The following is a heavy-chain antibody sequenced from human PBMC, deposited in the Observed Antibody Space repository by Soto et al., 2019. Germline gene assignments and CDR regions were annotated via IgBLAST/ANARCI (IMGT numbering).Heavy chain of an antibody. J-gene: IGHJ4*02. D-gene: IGHD1-1*01. CDR1: GFTFDDYA. Sequence: EVQLVESGGGLVQPGRSLRLSCAAYGFTFDDYAMHWVRQAPGKGLEWVSGISWNSGSIGYADSVKGRFTISRDNAKNSLYLQMNSLRAEDTALYYCARGSWNDKYYFDYWGQGTLVTVSP. CDR2: ISWNSGSI. V-gene: IGHV3-9*01. CDR3: ARGSWNDKYYFDY.